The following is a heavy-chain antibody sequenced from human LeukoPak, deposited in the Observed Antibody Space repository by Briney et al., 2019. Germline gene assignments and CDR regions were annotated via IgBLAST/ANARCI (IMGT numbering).Heavy chain of an antibody. CDR1: GFTFSTYA. CDR2: IRGGGTST. D-gene: IGHD3-16*01. Sequence: PGGALILSCTASGFTFSTYAMTWVRQTPGKGLEWVSSIRGGGTSTFYADSVKGRFTISRDNPKNTLFLQMTSLRAEDTAVYYCARDPNGDYVGAFDMWGPGTMVTVSS. V-gene: IGHV3-23*01. J-gene: IGHJ3*02. CDR3: ARDPNGDYVGAFDM.